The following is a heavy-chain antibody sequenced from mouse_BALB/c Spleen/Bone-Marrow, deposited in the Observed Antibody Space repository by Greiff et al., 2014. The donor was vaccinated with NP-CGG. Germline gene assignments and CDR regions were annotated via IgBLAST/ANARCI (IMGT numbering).Heavy chain of an antibody. CDR1: GYSITSGYS. CDR2: IHYSGST. J-gene: IGHJ3*01. Sequence: EVQLQQSGPDLVKPSQSLSLTCTVTGYSITSGYSWHWIRQFPGNKLEWMGYIHYSGSTNYNPSLKSRISITRDTSKNQFFLQLNSVTTEDTATYCCARREGNHAAWFAYWGQRDSGHCLC. D-gene: IGHD2-1*01. CDR3: ARREGNHAAWFAY. V-gene: IGHV3-1*02.